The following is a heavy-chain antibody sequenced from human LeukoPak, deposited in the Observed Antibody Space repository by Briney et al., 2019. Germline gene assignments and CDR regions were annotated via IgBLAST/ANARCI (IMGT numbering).Heavy chain of an antibody. D-gene: IGHD2-21*02. CDR2: IYYNGKT. CDR3: TRDIGDFVSDF. CDR1: GGSVTYTNYY. J-gene: IGHJ4*02. V-gene: IGHV4-39*02. Sequence: SETLSLTCTVSGGSVTYTNYYWGWIRQPPGKGLQWIGVIYYNGKTYYNPSLKSRVTVAVDTSKNQFSLKLSSVTAADTAVYYCTRDIGDFVSDFWGQGTLVTVSS.